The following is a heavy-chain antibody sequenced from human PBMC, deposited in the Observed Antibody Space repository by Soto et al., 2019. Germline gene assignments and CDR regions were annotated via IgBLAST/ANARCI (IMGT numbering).Heavy chain of an antibody. V-gene: IGHV4-31*03. CDR1: GGSISSGGYY. CDR3: ARDPPYCTNGVCPLGY. Sequence: QVQLQESGPGLVKPSQTLSLTCTVSGGSISSGGYYWSWIRQHPGKGLEWIGYIYYSGSTYYNPSLQSRVTISVDTSKNQFSLKLSSVTAADTAVYYCARDPPYCTNGVCPLGYWGQGTLVTVSS. CDR2: IYYSGST. D-gene: IGHD2-8*01. J-gene: IGHJ4*02.